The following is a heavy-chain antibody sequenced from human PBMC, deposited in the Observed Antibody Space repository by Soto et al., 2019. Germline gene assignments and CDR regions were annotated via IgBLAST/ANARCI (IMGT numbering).Heavy chain of an antibody. CDR3: ARDHQSIAVAATFQH. Sequence: GGSLRLSCAASGFTFSSYGMHWVRQAPGKGLEWVAVIWYDGSNKYYADSVKGRFTISRDNSKNTLYLQMNSLRAEDTAVYYCARDHQSIAVAATFQHWGQGTLVTVSS. CDR1: GFTFSSYG. D-gene: IGHD6-19*01. J-gene: IGHJ1*01. CDR2: IWYDGSNK. V-gene: IGHV3-33*01.